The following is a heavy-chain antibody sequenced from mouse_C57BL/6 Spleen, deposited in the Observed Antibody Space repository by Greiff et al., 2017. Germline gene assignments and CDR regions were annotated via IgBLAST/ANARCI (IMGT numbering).Heavy chain of an antibody. Sequence: EVQLQESGPGMVKPSQSLSLTCTVTGYSITSGYDWHWIRHFPGNKLEWMGYISYSGSTNYNPSLKSRISITHDTSKNHFFLKLNSVTTEDTATYYCAREGTRGFDYWGQGTTLTVSS. CDR2: ISYSGST. CDR1: GYSITSGYD. D-gene: IGHD2-14*01. J-gene: IGHJ2*01. V-gene: IGHV3-1*01. CDR3: AREGTRGFDY.